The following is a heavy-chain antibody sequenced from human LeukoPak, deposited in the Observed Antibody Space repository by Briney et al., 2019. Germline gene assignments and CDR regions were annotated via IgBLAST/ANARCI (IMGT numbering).Heavy chain of an antibody. Sequence: SETLSLTCAVYGGSFSGYYWNWIRQPPGKGLEWIGEINHSGSTNYNPSLKSRVTISVDTSKNQFSLKLSSVTAADTAVYYCARDVDKRVSRNFDYWGQGTLVTVSS. V-gene: IGHV4-34*01. CDR1: GGSFSGYY. J-gene: IGHJ4*02. D-gene: IGHD5-12*01. CDR2: INHSGST. CDR3: ARDVDKRVSRNFDY.